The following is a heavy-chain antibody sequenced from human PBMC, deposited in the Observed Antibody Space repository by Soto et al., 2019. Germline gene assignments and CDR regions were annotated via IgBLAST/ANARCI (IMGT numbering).Heavy chain of an antibody. J-gene: IGHJ6*02. CDR3: ARDNILGILYGGMDV. D-gene: IGHD3-3*01. CDR2: IYYSGST. Sequence: SETLSLTCTVSGGSISSGDYYWSWIRQPPGKGLEWIGYIYYSGSTYYNPSLKSRVTISVDTSKNQFSLKLSPVTAADTAVYYCARDNILGILYGGMDVWGQGTTVTVSS. CDR1: GGSISSGDYY. V-gene: IGHV4-30-4*01.